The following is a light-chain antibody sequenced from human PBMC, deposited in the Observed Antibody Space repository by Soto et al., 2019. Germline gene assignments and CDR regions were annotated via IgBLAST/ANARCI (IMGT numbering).Light chain of an antibody. CDR1: QNVNNF. V-gene: IGKV3-11*01. J-gene: IGKJ1*01. CDR3: QQYGSSPWT. Sequence: VAVSLKKRERATFSCRASQNVNNFLAWYQQKPGQAPRLLIYDASNRATGIPARFSGSGSGTDFTLTISSLEAEDGAVDCSQQYGSSPWTSGQGTKV. CDR2: DAS.